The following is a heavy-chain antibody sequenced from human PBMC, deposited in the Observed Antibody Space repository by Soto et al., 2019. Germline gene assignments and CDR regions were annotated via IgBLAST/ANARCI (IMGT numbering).Heavy chain of an antibody. V-gene: IGHV4-34*01. CDR3: ARGGYTSGWFRF. J-gene: IGHJ4*02. Sequence: PSETLSLTCAVHGGSSRAYHWTWIRQPPGKGLEWIGEIKKSGSTNDNPSLKSRVTISRDTSKSQFSLSLSSVTAADTAIYYCARGGYTSGWFRFWGQGILVTVSS. CDR2: IKKSGST. CDR1: GGSSRAYH. D-gene: IGHD6-19*01.